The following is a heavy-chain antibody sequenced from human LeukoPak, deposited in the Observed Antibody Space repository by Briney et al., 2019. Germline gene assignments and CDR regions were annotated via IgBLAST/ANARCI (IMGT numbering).Heavy chain of an antibody. CDR2: IYYSGST. Sequence: SAPLSLTFTVSGGSISSGGYYWSWIRPHPGKGLEWIGYIYYSGSTYYNPSLKSRVTISVDTSKNQFSLKLSSVTAADTAVYYCARELTTVRPPDNWFDPWGQGTLVTVSS. CDR3: ARELTTVRPPDNWFDP. J-gene: IGHJ5*02. V-gene: IGHV4-31*03. CDR1: GGSISSGGYY. D-gene: IGHD4-17*01.